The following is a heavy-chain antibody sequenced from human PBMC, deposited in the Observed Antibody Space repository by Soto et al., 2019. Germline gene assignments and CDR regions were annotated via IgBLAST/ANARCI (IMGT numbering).Heavy chain of an antibody. V-gene: IGHV3-48*01. CDR2: ISSSSSTI. CDR3: AREGDWNSGNCDY. J-gene: IGHJ4*02. CDR1: GFTFSNYA. Sequence: GGSLRLSCAASGFTFSNYAMSWVRQAPGKGLEWVSYISSSSSTIYYADSVKGRFTISRDNAKNSLYLQMNSLRAEDTAVYYCAREGDWNSGNCDYWGQGTLVTVSS. D-gene: IGHD1-7*01.